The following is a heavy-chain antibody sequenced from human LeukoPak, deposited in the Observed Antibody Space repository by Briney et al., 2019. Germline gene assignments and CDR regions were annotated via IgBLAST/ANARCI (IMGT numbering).Heavy chain of an antibody. J-gene: IGHJ2*01. CDR1: GFTFSIYG. V-gene: IGHV3-23*01. CDR2: MNGSGGNT. CDR3: AKDGYYDSSAYYYVRYFDL. D-gene: IGHD3-22*01. Sequence: PGGSLRLSCAASGFTFSIYGVSWVRQAPGRGLEWVSAMNGSGGNTYYADSVKGRFTISRDNSKNTLYLQMNSLRAEDTAVYYCAKDGYYDSSAYYYVRYFDLWGRGTLVTVSS.